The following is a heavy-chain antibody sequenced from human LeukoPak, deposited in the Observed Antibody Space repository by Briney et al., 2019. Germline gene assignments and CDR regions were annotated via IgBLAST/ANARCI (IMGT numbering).Heavy chain of an antibody. J-gene: IGHJ5*02. Sequence: ASLKLSCKASGYTFTGYYVHWVRQAPGQGLEWMAWINTASGVTNYAHKFQGRVTLTRANSNTTVYMELTGMGSDDTALYYWARDWDPITGTTRWFDPWGQGTLVTVSS. CDR2: INTASGVT. CDR1: GYTFTGYY. D-gene: IGHD1-7*01. CDR3: ARDWDPITGTTRWFDP. V-gene: IGHV1-2*02.